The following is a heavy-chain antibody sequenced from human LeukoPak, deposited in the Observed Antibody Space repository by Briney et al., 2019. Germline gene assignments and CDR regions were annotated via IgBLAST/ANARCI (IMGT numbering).Heavy chain of an antibody. V-gene: IGHV4-59*11. D-gene: IGHD6-13*01. J-gene: IGHJ4*02. CDR3: ASRPAGSTWYGVFDY. CDR1: GGPIDRHY. Sequence: SETLSLTCTVSGGPIDRHYWSWIRPPPGKGLEWVVYVFYPGRTNYNPSLKSRVTMSLDTSRDQFSLRLTSVTAADTAIYYCASRPAGSTWYGVFDYWSQGTLVTVSS. CDR2: VFYPGRT.